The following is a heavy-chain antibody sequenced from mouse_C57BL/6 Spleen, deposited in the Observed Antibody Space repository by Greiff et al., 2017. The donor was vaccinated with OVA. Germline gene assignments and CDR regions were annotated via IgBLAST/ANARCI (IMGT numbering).Heavy chain of an antibody. V-gene: IGHV1-54*01. Sequence: QVQLQQSGAELVRPGTSVKVSCKASGYAFTNYLIEWVKQRPGQGLEWIGVINPGSGGTNYNEKFKGKATLTADKSSSTAYMQLSSLTSEDSAVYFCARGLDDVQRGFAYWGQGTLVTVSA. CDR2: INPGSGGT. CDR1: GYAFTNYL. CDR3: ARGLDDVQRGFAY. J-gene: IGHJ3*01.